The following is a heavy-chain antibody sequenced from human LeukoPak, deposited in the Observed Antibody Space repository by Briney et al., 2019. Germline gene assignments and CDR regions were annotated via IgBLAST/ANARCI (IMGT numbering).Heavy chain of an antibody. CDR2: IIPILGTA. J-gene: IGHJ4*02. CDR1: GGTFSSYA. D-gene: IGHD1-26*01. V-gene: IGHV1-69*10. CDR3: ARSKWELHYYFDY. Sequence: ASVKVSCKASGGTFSSYAISWVRQAPGQGPEWMGGIIPILGTANYAQKFQGRVTITADKSTSTAYMELSSLRSEDTAVYYCARSKWELHYYFDYWGQGTLVTVSS.